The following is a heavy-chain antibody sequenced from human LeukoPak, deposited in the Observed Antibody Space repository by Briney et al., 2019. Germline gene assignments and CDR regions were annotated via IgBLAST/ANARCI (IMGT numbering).Heavy chain of an antibody. CDR1: VVTFNVYA. CDR2: ICKSGVDT. D-gene: IGHD1-20*01. V-gene: IGHV3-23*01. CDR3: AKASRNCGTRVDY. Sequence: GGSLRLSCVASVVTFNVYALSSVPDAPGKGLECGSDICKSGVDTYYADSPRGRYTISRDNSKNTLYLHINTLRAQDTPVYHCAKASRNCGTRVDYWGQGTLVTVSS. J-gene: IGHJ4*02.